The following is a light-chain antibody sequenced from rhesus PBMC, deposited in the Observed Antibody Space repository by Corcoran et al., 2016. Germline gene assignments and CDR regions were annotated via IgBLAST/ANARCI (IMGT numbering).Light chain of an antibody. V-gene: IGKV1-22*01. CDR2: KAS. CDR3: QQYSSRPYS. CDR1: QGISSW. Sequence: DIQMTQSPSSLSVSVGDTVTITCRASQGISSWLAWYQQKPGKAPKLLIYKASRLQSGVPSRFSGSGSGTDFTLTISSLQSEDFATYYCQQYSSRPYSFGQGTKVEIK. J-gene: IGKJ2*01.